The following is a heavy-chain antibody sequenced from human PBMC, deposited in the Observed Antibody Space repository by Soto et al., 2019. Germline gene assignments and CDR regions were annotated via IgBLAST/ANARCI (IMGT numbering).Heavy chain of an antibody. V-gene: IGHV4-34*01. CDR1: CGSFSGHY. CDR2: INQGGTT. J-gene: IGHJ4*02. Sequence: PSETLSLTCAVYCGSFSGHYCSWIRQPPGKGPEWIGEINQGGTTNYNPSLKSRVTMSGDTSKNQFSLKLSSVTAADTAVYYCARGVTGYSSTWYAYWGQGTLVTVSS. CDR3: ARGVTGYSSTWYAY. D-gene: IGHD6-13*01.